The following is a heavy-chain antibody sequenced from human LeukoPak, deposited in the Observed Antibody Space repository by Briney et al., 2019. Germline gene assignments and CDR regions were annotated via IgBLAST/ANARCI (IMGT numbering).Heavy chain of an antibody. J-gene: IGHJ6*02. CDR2: IYYSGST. V-gene: IGHV4-59*08. CDR3: ARQEDLYYYGMDV. CDR1: GGSISSYY. Sequence: SETLSLTCTVSGGSISSYYWSWIRQPPGNGLEWIGYIYYSGSTNYNPSLKSRVTISVDTSKNQFSLKLSSVTAADTAVYYCARQEDLYYYGMDVWGQGTTVTVSS.